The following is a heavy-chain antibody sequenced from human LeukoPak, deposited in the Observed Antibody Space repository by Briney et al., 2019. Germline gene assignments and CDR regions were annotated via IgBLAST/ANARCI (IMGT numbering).Heavy chain of an antibody. Sequence: SETLSLTCTVSGYSISSGYYWGWIRQPPGKGLEWIGSIYHSGSTYYNPSLKSRVTISVDTSKNQFSLKLSSVTAADTAVYYCASGHYGSGSYYTDYWGQGTLVTVSS. CDR1: GYSISSGYY. D-gene: IGHD3-10*01. CDR2: IYHSGST. J-gene: IGHJ4*02. CDR3: ASGHYGSGSYYTDY. V-gene: IGHV4-38-2*02.